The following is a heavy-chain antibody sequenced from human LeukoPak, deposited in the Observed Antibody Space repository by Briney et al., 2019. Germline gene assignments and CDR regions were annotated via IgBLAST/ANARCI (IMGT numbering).Heavy chain of an antibody. D-gene: IGHD6-19*01. J-gene: IGHJ4*02. Sequence: SETLSLTCTVSGGSISSGTYYWNWIRQPAGKGLEWIGRIYTSGSTIYNPSLKSRVTISVDTSKNQVSLKLSSVTAADTAVYYCARSPIEQWLSLFDYWGQGTLVTVSS. CDR1: GGSISSGTYY. CDR3: ARSPIEQWLSLFDY. CDR2: IYTSGST. V-gene: IGHV4-61*02.